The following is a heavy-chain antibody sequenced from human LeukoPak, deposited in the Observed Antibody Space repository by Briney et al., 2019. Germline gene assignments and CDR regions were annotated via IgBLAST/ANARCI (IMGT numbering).Heavy chain of an antibody. D-gene: IGHD2-15*01. CDR2: MRYDGGNK. CDR1: GFTFSSYG. Sequence: GGSLRLSCAASGFTFSSYGMHWVRQVPGKGLEWVAFMRYDGGNKYYADSVKGRFTISRDNSKNTPYLQMNSLRAEDTAVYYCAKDRVVSREPAAFDVWGQGTMVSVSS. J-gene: IGHJ3*01. V-gene: IGHV3-30*02. CDR3: AKDRVVSREPAAFDV.